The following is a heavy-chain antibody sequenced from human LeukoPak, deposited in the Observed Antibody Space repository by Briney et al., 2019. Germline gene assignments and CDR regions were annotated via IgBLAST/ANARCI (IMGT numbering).Heavy chain of an antibody. CDR2: INTGGDT. D-gene: IGHD6-19*01. J-gene: IGHJ4*02. Sequence: PGESLRLSCAASGFTVSSNYMGWVRRGPGKGLDWVSYINTGGDTNHADSVKGRFTISRDNSKNTLYLQMNSLRVEDTAVYFCARLSTNSNGWYHFDNWGQGTLVTVST. CDR1: GFTVSSNY. V-gene: IGHV3-53*01. CDR3: ARLSTNSNGWYHFDN.